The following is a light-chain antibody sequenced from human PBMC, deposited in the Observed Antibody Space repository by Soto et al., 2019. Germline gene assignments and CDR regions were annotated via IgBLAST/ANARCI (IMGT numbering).Light chain of an antibody. CDR2: EVS. J-gene: IGLJ3*02. CDR3: SSYTSSSTLV. V-gene: IGLV2-14*01. Sequence: QSALTQPASVSGSPGQSITISCTGTSSDVGGYNYVSWYQQNPGKAPKLMIYEVSNRPSGVSNRFSGSKSGNTASLTISGLQAEDVADYYCSSYTSSSTLVFGGGAKLTVL. CDR1: SSDVGGYNY.